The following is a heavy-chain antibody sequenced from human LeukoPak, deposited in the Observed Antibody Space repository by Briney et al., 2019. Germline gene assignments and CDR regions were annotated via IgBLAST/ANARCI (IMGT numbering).Heavy chain of an antibody. CDR1: GYSFTSYW. J-gene: IGHJ4*02. D-gene: IGHD6-13*01. V-gene: IGHV5-10-1*01. Sequence: GESLKISCKGSGYSFTSYWISWVRQMPGKGLEWMGRISPSDSYTNYSPSFQGHVTISADKSISTAYLQWSSLKASDTAVYYYARHRIAAAANDYWGQGTLVTVSS. CDR3: ARHRIAAAANDY. CDR2: ISPSDSYT.